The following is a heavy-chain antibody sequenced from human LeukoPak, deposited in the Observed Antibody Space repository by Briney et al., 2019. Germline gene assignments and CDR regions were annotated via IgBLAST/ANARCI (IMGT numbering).Heavy chain of an antibody. J-gene: IGHJ4*02. D-gene: IGHD6-25*01. Sequence: GGSLRLSCAASGFTFSTYGIHWVRQAPGKGLEWVAFIRYDGSNKYYADSVKGRFTISRDNSKNTLFLQMNSLRAEDTAFYYCAKVGKKYIVAPLDYWGQGTLVTVSS. CDR2: IRYDGSNK. CDR1: GFTFSTYG. CDR3: AKVGKKYIVAPLDY. V-gene: IGHV3-30*02.